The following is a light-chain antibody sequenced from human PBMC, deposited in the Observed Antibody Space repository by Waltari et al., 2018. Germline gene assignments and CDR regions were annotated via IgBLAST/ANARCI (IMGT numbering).Light chain of an antibody. J-gene: IGKJ1*01. V-gene: IGKV3-15*01. CDR3: QQYNNWPSWT. CDR2: GAS. Sequence: EIVMTQSPATLSVSPGERATIACRASQSVSSNLAWYQQKPGQAPRLLIYGASTRATGIPAWFSGSGSGTEFTLTISSLQSEDFAVYYCQQYNNWPSWTFGQGTKVEIK. CDR1: QSVSSN.